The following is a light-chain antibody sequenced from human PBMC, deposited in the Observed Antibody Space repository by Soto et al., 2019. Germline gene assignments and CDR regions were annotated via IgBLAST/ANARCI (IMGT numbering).Light chain of an antibody. Sequence: EVVLTQSPDTLSLSPGETATLTCRASQSVDRYVAWYQQKVGQAPRLLTYDAYTRATGVGARFAGSGSATDFSLTNTSLEPEDFGVYDCQQRGKWPSTFGPGTKVEMK. J-gene: IGKJ2*02. CDR1: QSVDRY. CDR2: DAY. V-gene: IGKV3-11*01. CDR3: QQRGKWPST.